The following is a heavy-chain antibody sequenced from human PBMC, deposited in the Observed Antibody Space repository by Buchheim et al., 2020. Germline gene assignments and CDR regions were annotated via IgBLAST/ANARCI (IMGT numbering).Heavy chain of an antibody. Sequence: QVQLQESGPGLVKPSQTLSLTCTVSGGSISSGSYYWSWIRQPAGKGLEWIGRIYTSGSTNYNPSLKSRVTISVDTSKNQFSLKLSSVTAADTAVYYCARGRDYDFWSGYYVDYYYYGMDVWGQGTT. CDR1: GGSISSGSYY. CDR3: ARGRDYDFWSGYYVDYYYYGMDV. V-gene: IGHV4-61*02. CDR2: IYTSGST. J-gene: IGHJ6*02. D-gene: IGHD3-3*01.